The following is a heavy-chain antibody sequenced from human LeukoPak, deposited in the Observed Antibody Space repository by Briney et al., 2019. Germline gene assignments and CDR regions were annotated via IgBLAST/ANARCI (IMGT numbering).Heavy chain of an antibody. CDR2: ISSSGSTI. D-gene: IGHD2-2*01. Sequence: GGSLRLSCAASGFTFSDYYMSWIRQAPGKGLEWVSYISSSGSTIYYADSVKGRFTIFRDNAKNSLYLQMNSLRAEDTAVYYCASHLLGYCSSTSCQNTQGIDYWGQGTLVTVSS. V-gene: IGHV3-11*04. CDR1: GFTFSDYY. CDR3: ASHLLGYCSSTSCQNTQGIDY. J-gene: IGHJ4*02.